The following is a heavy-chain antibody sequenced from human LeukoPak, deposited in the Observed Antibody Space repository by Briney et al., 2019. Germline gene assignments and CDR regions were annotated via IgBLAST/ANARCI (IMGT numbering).Heavy chain of an antibody. V-gene: IGHV4-39*07. CDR1: GGSISSSSYY. D-gene: IGHD6-13*01. J-gene: IGHJ4*02. CDR3: ARVLAAADLYYFDY. CDR2: IYYSGST. Sequence: SETLSLTCTVSGGSISSSSYYWGWLREPPGKGLEWLGSIYYSGSTYYNPSLKSRVTISVDTSKNQFSLKLSSVTAADTAVYYCARVLAAADLYYFDYWGQGTLVTVSS.